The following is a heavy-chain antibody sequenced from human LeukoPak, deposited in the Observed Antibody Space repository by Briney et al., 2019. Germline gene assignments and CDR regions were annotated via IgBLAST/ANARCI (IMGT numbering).Heavy chain of an antibody. D-gene: IGHD6-19*01. J-gene: IGHJ4*02. Sequence: SETLSLTCTVSGGSISSSSYYWGWIRQPPGKGLEWIGSIYYSGSTYYNPSLKSRVTISVDTSKNQFSLKLSSVTAADTAVYYCARQNSSGLDYWGQGTLATVSS. CDR2: IYYSGST. CDR3: ARQNSSGLDY. CDR1: GGSISSSSYY. V-gene: IGHV4-39*01.